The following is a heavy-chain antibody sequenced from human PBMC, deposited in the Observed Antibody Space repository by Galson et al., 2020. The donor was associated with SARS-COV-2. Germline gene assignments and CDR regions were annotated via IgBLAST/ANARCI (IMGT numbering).Heavy chain of an antibody. Sequence: ETSETLSLTCTASGGSISSYYWSWIRQPAGKGLEWIGRIYTSGSTNYNPSLKSRVTMSADTSTNQLSLKLSSVTAADTAVYYCASTYNWNYWSFDYWGQGTLVTVSS. CDR2: IYTSGST. CDR3: ASTYNWNYWSFDY. CDR1: GGSISSYY. J-gene: IGHJ4*02. V-gene: IGHV4-4*07. D-gene: IGHD1-7*01.